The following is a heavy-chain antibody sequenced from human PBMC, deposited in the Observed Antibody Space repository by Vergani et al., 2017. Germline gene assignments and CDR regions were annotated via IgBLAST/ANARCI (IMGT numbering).Heavy chain of an antibody. J-gene: IGHJ4*02. D-gene: IGHD5-18*01. CDR3: ARARSPRYSYGYTFDY. Sequence: EVQLVESGGGLVKPGGSLRLSCAASGFTFSSCSMNWVRQAPGKGLEWVSSISSSSSYIYYADSVKGRFTISRDNAKNSLYLQMNSLRAEDTAVYYCARARSPRYSYGYTFDYWGQGTLVTVSS. V-gene: IGHV3-21*01. CDR1: GFTFSSCS. CDR2: ISSSSSYI.